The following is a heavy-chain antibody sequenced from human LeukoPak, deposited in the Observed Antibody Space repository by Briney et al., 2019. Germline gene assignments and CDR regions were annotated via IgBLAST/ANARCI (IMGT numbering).Heavy chain of an antibody. Sequence: GGSLRLSCAASGFTFSTYSMNWVRPAPGKGLGRISYISSSSTIYYADSVKGRFTISRDNANSTLYLQMNSLRAEDTAVYYCAREGYSGYDYFDYWGQGTLVTVSS. CDR1: GFTFSTYS. V-gene: IGHV3-48*01. J-gene: IGHJ4*02. CDR2: ISSSSTI. D-gene: IGHD5-12*01. CDR3: AREGYSGYDYFDY.